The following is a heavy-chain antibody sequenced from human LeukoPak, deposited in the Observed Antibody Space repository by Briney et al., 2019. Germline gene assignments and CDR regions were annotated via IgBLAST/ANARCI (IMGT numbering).Heavy chain of an antibody. CDR1: GASISSYY. D-gene: IGHD2/OR15-2a*01. CDR3: ARERGPNCNKDCLFDP. CDR2: IYYSGGT. V-gene: IGHV4-59*01. Sequence: SETLSLTCTVSGASISSYYWAWIRQPPGKGLGWIGYIYYSGGTYYNPSLKSRVIISLDTSKNQFSLKLNSATAADTAVYYCARERGPNCNKDCLFDPWGQGTLVTVSS. J-gene: IGHJ5*02.